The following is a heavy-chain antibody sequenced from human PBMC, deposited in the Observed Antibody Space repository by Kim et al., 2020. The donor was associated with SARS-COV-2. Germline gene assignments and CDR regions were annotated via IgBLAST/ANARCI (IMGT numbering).Heavy chain of an antibody. D-gene: IGHD4-17*01. CDR3: ARLATTVTTTDY. J-gene: IGHJ4*02. Sequence: NYNPSLKSRVTMSVDTSKNQFSLKLSSVTAADTAVYYCARLATTVTTTDYWSQGTLVTVSS. V-gene: IGHV4-4*07.